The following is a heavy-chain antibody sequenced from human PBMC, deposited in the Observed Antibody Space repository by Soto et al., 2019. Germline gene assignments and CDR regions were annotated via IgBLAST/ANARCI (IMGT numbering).Heavy chain of an antibody. CDR2: IYYSGGT. CDR1: GGSISSGGYY. Sequence: QVQLQESGPGLVKPSQTLSLTCTVSGGSISSGGYYWSWIRQHPGKGLEWIGYIYYSGGTYYNPSLKGRVTKSVDTSKNHFSLKLSSVTAADTAVYYCARASSTRGYSYGYWFDPWGQGTLVTVSS. D-gene: IGHD5-18*01. CDR3: ARASSTRGYSYGYWFDP. V-gene: IGHV4-31*03. J-gene: IGHJ5*02.